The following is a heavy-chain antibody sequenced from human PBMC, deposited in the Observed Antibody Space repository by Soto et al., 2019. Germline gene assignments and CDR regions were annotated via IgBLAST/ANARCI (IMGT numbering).Heavy chain of an antibody. D-gene: IGHD5-18*01. J-gene: IGHJ4*02. CDR1: GGSISSSFYS. V-gene: IGHV4-30-2*01. CDR2: IYQSGST. Sequence: PSETLSLTCAVSGGSISSSFYSWCWIRQPPGEALEWIGYIYQSGSTHYNPSLESRATISVDRSKNQFSLKLNSVTAADTAVYFCAREGGGNTAMYFAYWGQGIKATVSS. CDR3: AREGGGNTAMYFAY.